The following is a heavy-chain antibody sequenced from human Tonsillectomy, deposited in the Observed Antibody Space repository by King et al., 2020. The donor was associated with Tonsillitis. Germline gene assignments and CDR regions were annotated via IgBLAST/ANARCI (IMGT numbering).Heavy chain of an antibody. V-gene: IGHV4-39*01. CDR3: VRHLAYDXGXXXPAXXX. J-gene: IGHJ4*02. D-gene: IGHD3-10*01. CDR2: IYHTGNT. Sequence: QLQESGPGLVKPSETLSLTCTVSGGSISSSSYYWGWIRQPPGKGPEWIVSIYHTGNTYYNPSLKSRVTMSVDTSKNQFSLKLNSVTAADPAVYYCVRHLAYDXGXXXPAXXXXGXXXLXTVXS. CDR1: GGSISSSSYY.